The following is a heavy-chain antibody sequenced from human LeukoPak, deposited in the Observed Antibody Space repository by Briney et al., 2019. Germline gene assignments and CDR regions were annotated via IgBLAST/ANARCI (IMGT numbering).Heavy chain of an antibody. J-gene: IGHJ5*02. D-gene: IGHD3-10*01. CDR3: ARKHYYGSGSQFDP. Sequence: SETLSLTCTISGGSVGDYYWSWIRQSPGKGLEWIGYIYYSGSTNYNPSLKSRVTISVDTSKNQFSLKLSSVTAADTAVYYCARKHYYGSGSQFDPWGQGTLVTVSS. CDR2: IYYSGST. CDR1: GGSVGDYY. V-gene: IGHV4-59*02.